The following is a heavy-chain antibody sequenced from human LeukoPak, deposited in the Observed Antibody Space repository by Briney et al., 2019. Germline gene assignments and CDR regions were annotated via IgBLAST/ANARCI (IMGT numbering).Heavy chain of an antibody. CDR1: GGSISSSSYY. Sequence: SETLSLTCTVSGGSISSSSYYWGWIRQPPGKGLEWIGSIYYSGSIYYNPSLKSRVTISVDTSKNQFSLKLSSVTAADTAVYYCGRHSRILFDPWGQGTLVTVSS. CDR2: IYYSGSI. CDR3: GRHSRILFDP. J-gene: IGHJ5*02. D-gene: IGHD2-2*01. V-gene: IGHV4-39*01.